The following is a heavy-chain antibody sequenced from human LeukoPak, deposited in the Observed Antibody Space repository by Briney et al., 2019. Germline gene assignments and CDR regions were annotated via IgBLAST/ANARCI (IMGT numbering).Heavy chain of an antibody. CDR2: IIPIFGTA. V-gene: IGHV1-69*05. CDR3: ARVRGITIFAVVTGPAFDI. J-gene: IGHJ3*02. D-gene: IGHD3-3*01. CDR1: GGTFSSYA. Sequence: ASVKVSCKASGGTFSSYAISWVRQAPGQGLEWMGGIIPIFGTANYAQKFQGRVTITTDESTSTAYMELSSLRSEDTAVYYCARVRGITIFAVVTGPAFDIWGQGTMVTVSS.